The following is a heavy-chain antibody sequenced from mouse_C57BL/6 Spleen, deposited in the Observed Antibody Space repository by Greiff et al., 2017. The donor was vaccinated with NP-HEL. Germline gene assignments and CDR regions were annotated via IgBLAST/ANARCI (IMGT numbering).Heavy chain of an antibody. J-gene: IGHJ1*03. CDR3: ARSQIAYYSNYFDV. CDR2: INYDGSST. Sequence: EVMLVESEGGLVQPGSSMKLSCTASGFTFSDYYMAWVRQVPEKGLEWVANINYDGSSTYYLDSLKSRFIISRDNAKNILYLQMSSLKSEDTATYYCARSQIAYYSNYFDVWGTGTTVTVSS. V-gene: IGHV5-16*01. CDR1: GFTFSDYY. D-gene: IGHD2-5*01.